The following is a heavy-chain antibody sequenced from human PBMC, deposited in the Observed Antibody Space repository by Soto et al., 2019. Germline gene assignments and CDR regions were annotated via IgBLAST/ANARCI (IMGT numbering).Heavy chain of an antibody. CDR1: GGSISSYY. CDR2: IYYSGST. V-gene: IGHV4-59*08. J-gene: IGHJ6*03. D-gene: IGHD3-3*01. CDR3: ARQFPDFWSGYSVSGSYYMDV. Sequence: SETLSLTCPVSGGSISSYYWSWIRQPPGKGLEWIGYIYYSGSTNYNPSLKSRVTISVDTSKNQFSLKLSSVTAADTAVYYCARQFPDFWSGYSVSGSYYMDVGGKGTTVTVSS.